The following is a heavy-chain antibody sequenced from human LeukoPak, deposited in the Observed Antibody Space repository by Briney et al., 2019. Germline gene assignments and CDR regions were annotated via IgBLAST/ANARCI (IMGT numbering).Heavy chain of an antibody. V-gene: IGHV3-23*01. CDR3: ARRYCSGGICYFFDY. D-gene: IGHD2-15*01. Sequence: GGSLRLSCSASGFTFSTYWMSWVRQAPGKGLEWVSAISGSGGSTYYADSVKGRFTISRDNSKNTLYLQMNSLGAEDTAVYYCARRYCSGGICYFFDYWGQGTLVTVSS. J-gene: IGHJ4*02. CDR1: GFTFSTYW. CDR2: ISGSGGST.